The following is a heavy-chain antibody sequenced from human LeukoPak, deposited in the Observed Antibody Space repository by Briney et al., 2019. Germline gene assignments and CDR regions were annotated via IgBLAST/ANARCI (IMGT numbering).Heavy chain of an antibody. Sequence: SETLSLTCTVSGGSISSSGYYWGWIRQPPGKGLEWIGSIYSSGSTYYNPSLKSRVTISVDTSRNQFSLKLSSVTAADTAVYYCASLAVAGLSEGYWGQGTLVIVSS. CDR2: IYSSGST. CDR1: GGSISSSGYY. CDR3: ASLAVAGLSEGY. D-gene: IGHD6-19*01. J-gene: IGHJ4*02. V-gene: IGHV4-39*01.